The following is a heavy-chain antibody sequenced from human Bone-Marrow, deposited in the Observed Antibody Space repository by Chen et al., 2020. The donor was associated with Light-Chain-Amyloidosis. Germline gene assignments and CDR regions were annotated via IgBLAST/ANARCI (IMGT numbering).Heavy chain of an antibody. CDR2: IYSGDNT. D-gene: IGHD1-26*01. CDR1: GFTVSSNY. CDR3: ARDRGSYPGGGYFDY. Sequence: EVQLVESGGGLIQPGGSLRLSCAASGFTVSSNYMTWVRQAPGKGLEWVSVIYSGDNTYYADPVKGRFTISRDNSKNTLYLQMNSLRAEDAALYYCARDRGSYPGGGYFDYWGQGTLVSVSS. V-gene: IGHV3-53*01. J-gene: IGHJ4*02.